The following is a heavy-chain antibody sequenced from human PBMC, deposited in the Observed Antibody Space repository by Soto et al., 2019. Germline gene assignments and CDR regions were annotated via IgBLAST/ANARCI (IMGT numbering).Heavy chain of an antibody. J-gene: IGHJ4*02. V-gene: IGHV4-30-4*01. CDR1: GGSISSGDYY. Sequence: QVQLQESGPGLVKPSQTLSLTCTVSGGSISSGDYYWSWIRQPPGKGLEWIGYIYYSGSTYYHPSLKSRVTIPEDRSKNQFPVRPSSVTAAGTAVDYWAIVADYDSSGYYYRGFDYWGQGTLVTVSS. CDR3: AIVADYDSSGYYYRGFDY. D-gene: IGHD3-22*01. CDR2: IYYSGST.